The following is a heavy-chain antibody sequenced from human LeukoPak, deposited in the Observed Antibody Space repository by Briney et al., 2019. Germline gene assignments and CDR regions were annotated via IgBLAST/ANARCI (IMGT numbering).Heavy chain of an antibody. CDR1: GGSISSYY. D-gene: IGHD4-11*01. V-gene: IGHV4-59*08. J-gene: IGHJ3*02. Sequence: SETLSLTCTVSGGSISSYYWSWIRQPPGKGLEWIGYIYYSGSTNYNPSLKSRVTISVDTSKNQFSLKLSSMTAADTAVYYCARHTDRSDAFDIWGQGTMVTVSS. CDR2: IYYSGST. CDR3: ARHTDRSDAFDI.